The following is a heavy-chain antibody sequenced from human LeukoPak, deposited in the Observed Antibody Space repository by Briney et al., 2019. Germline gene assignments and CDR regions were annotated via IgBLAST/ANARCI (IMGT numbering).Heavy chain of an antibody. CDR2: INPNSGGT. Sequence: ASVKVSCKASGYTFTGYYMHWVRQAPGQGLEWMGWINPNSGGTNYAQKFQGRVTMTRDTTISTAYMELSRPRSDDTAVYYCARGIGVRYFDWLLPFDYWGQGTLVTVSS. J-gene: IGHJ4*02. D-gene: IGHD3-9*01. CDR1: GYTFTGYY. CDR3: ARGIGVRYFDWLLPFDY. V-gene: IGHV1-2*02.